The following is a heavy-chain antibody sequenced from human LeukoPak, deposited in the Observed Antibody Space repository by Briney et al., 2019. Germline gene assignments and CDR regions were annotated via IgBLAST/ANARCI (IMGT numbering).Heavy chain of an antibody. CDR3: ARARPADL. CDR1: GFTVSTYY. CDR2: ILSGGTT. J-gene: IGHJ2*01. Sequence: PGGPLRLSCAASGFTVSTYYMSWVRQAPGKGLECVSVILSGGTTYYADSVKGRFTISRDTSRNTLYLQMNSLRVEDTAVYYCARARPADLWGRGTLVTVSS. D-gene: IGHD6-25*01. V-gene: IGHV3-53*01.